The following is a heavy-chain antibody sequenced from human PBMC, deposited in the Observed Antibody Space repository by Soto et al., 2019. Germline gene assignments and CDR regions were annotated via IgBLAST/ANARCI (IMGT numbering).Heavy chain of an antibody. CDR2: ISYDGSNK. CDR1: GFTFSSYA. V-gene: IGHV3-30-3*01. CDR3: ARDFSRLPGYWFDP. Sequence: QVQLVESGGGVVQPGRSLRLSCAASGFTFSSYAMHWVRQAPGKGLEWVAVISYDGSNKYYADSVKGRFTISRDNSKNTLYLQMNRLGAEDTAVYYWARDFSRLPGYWFDPWGQGTLVTVSS. J-gene: IGHJ5*02.